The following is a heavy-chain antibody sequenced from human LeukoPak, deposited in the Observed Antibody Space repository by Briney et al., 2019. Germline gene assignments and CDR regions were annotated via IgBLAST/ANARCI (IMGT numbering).Heavy chain of an antibody. V-gene: IGHV4-39*07. CDR1: GDSFSSGTYY. D-gene: IGHD1-26*01. CDR2: IYYSGSI. CDR3: ARGYSGTFYS. J-gene: IGHJ5*01. Sequence: PSETLSLTCIVSGDSFSSGTYYWGWIRQPPGQGLEWIGSIYYSGSIYYNPSLKSRVTISVDTSKSHFSLKVSFMTAADTAVYYCARGYSGTFYSWGQGTLVTVSS.